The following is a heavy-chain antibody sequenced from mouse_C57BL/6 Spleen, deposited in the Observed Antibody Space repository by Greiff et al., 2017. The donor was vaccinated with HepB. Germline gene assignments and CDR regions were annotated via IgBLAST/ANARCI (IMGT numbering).Heavy chain of an antibody. Sequence: EVMLVESGPELVKPGASVKISCKASGYSFTGYYMNWVKQSPEKSLEWIGEINPSTGGTTYNQKFKAKATLTVDKSSSTAYMQLKSLTSEDSAVYYCASEEGYFDYWGQGTTLTVSS. J-gene: IGHJ2*01. CDR3: ASEEGYFDY. CDR2: INPSTGGT. CDR1: GYSFTGYY. V-gene: IGHV1-42*01.